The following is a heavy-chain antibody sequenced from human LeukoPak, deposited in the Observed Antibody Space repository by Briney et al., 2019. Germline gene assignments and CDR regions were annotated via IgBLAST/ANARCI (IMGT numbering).Heavy chain of an antibody. D-gene: IGHD1-26*01. CDR3: ATTGSGSYYDY. CDR2: INDDETST. V-gene: IGHV3-74*01. Sequence: PGGSLRLSCAASGFSFSSSWMHGVRQAPGKGLEWVSRINDDETSTTYAESVKGRFTISRDNAKNTLFLQMNSLRAEDTAVYYCATTGSGSYYDYWGQGTLVTVSS. CDR1: GFSFSSSW. J-gene: IGHJ4*02.